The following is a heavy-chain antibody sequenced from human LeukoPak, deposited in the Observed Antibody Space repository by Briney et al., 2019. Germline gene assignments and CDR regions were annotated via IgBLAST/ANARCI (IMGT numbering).Heavy chain of an antibody. CDR1: GGSISSGGYY. Sequence: SETLSLTCTVSGGSISSGGYYWSWIRQHPGKGLEWIGYIYYSGSTYYNPSFKSRVTISVDTSKNQFSLKLSSVTAADTAVYYCARGGVVVPAAPWGGNWFDPWGQGTLVTVSS. D-gene: IGHD2-2*01. V-gene: IGHV4-31*03. CDR2: IYYSGST. CDR3: ARGGVVVPAAPWGGNWFDP. J-gene: IGHJ5*02.